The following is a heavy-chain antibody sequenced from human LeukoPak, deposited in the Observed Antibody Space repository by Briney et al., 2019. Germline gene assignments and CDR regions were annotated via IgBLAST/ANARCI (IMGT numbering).Heavy chain of an antibody. CDR1: GGTFSSYA. D-gene: IGHD3-22*01. CDR2: IIPILGIA. V-gene: IGHV1-69*04. CDR3: SRVGYYYDSSGYYRDYYYYGMDV. J-gene: IGHJ6*02. Sequence: ASVKVSCKASGGTFSSYAISWVRQAPGQGLEWMGRIIPILGIANYAQKFQGRVTITADKSTSTAYMELSSLRSEDTAVYYCSRVGYYYDSSGYYRDYYYYGMDVWGQGTTVTVSS.